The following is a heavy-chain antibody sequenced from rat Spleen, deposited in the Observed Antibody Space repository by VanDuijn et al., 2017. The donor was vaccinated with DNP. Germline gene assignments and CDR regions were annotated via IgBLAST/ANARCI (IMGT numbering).Heavy chain of an antibody. Sequence: EVQLVESGGGLVQPGRSMKLSCAASGFTFSNYDMAWVRQAPTKGLEWVASISTGGGNTYYRDSVKGRFTISRDNAKSTLYLQMNSLRSEDTATYYCASRPPPTRGPFDYWGQGVAVTVSS. CDR1: GFTFSNYD. CDR3: ASRPPPTRGPFDY. CDR2: ISTGGGNT. D-gene: IGHD1-4*01. V-gene: IGHV5-25*01. J-gene: IGHJ2*01.